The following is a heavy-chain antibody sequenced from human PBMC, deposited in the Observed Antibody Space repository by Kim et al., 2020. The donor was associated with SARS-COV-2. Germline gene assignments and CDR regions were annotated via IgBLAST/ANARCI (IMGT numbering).Heavy chain of an antibody. CDR2: INAGNGNT. J-gene: IGHJ5*02. Sequence: ASVKVSCKASGYTFTSYAMHWVRQAPGQRLEWMGWINAGNGNTKYSQKFQGRVTITRGTSASTAYMELSSLRSEDTAVYYCARQKGVVVPAAMMRVRYNWFDPWGQGTLVTVSS. V-gene: IGHV1-3*01. CDR1: GYTFTSYA. CDR3: ARQKGVVVPAAMMRVRYNWFDP. D-gene: IGHD2-2*01.